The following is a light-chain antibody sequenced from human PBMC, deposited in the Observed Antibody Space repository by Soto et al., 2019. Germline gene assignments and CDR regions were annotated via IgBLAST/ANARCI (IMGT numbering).Light chain of an antibody. V-gene: IGLV2-14*01. CDR2: EVN. CDR1: SSDVGGFIY. Sequence: QSVLTQPASVSGSPGQSITISCTGTSSDVGGFIYVSWYQQHSGKAPKLMIYEVNNRPSGVSNRFSASKSGNTASLTISTLQAEDEAEYYCSSYTTSSTVVFGGGTKLTVL. J-gene: IGLJ3*02. CDR3: SSYTTSSTVV.